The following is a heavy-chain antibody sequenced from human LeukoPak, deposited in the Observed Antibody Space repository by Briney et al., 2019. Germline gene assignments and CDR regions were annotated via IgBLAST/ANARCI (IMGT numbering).Heavy chain of an antibody. CDR3: ARQSSSWYVGVED. CDR2: ISPSGGST. J-gene: IGHJ4*02. CDR1: GYTFTSNY. D-gene: IGHD6-13*01. Sequence: ASVKVSCKAFGYTFTSNYMHWVRQAPGQGPEWMGVISPSGGSTTYAQKFQGRVTMTRDMSTSTVYMELSSLRSEDTAVYYCARQSSSWYVGVEDWGQGTLVTVSS. V-gene: IGHV1-46*01.